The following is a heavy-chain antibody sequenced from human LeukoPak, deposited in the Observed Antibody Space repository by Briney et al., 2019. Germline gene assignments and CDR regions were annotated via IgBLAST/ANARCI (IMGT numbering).Heavy chain of an antibody. V-gene: IGHV3-21*01. Sequence: PGGSLRLSCAASGFTFNNYAMSWVRQAPGKGLEWVSSISSSSSYIYYADSVKGRFTISRDNAKNSLYLQMSSLRAEDTAVYYCARFTNYYYYMDVWGKGTTVTISS. J-gene: IGHJ6*03. CDR2: ISSSSSYI. CDR3: ARFTNYYYYMDV. CDR1: GFTFNNYA.